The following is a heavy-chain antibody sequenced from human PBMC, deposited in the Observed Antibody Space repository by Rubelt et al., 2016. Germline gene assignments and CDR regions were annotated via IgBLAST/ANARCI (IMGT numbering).Heavy chain of an antibody. V-gene: IGHV1-69*09. J-gene: IGHJ6*03. CDR2: IIPILGIA. D-gene: IGHD3-10*01. CDR1: GGTFSSYA. Sequence: QVQLVQSGAEVKKPGSSVKVSCKASGGTFSSYAISWVRQAPGQGLEWMGRIIPILGIANYAQKFQGRVTITAEKSTRTADMELSSRGSDETAVYYCARGVRGVITNPLVGGEENYYYYYMDVWGKGTTVTVSS. CDR3: ARGVRGVITNPLVGGEENYYYYYMDV.